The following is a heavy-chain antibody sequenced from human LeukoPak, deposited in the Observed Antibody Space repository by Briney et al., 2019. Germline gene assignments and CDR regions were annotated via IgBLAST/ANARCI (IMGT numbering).Heavy chain of an antibody. CDR3: ARVEIGDYVWGSYRY. D-gene: IGHD3-16*02. V-gene: IGHV3-30-3*01. Sequence: SGGSLRPSCAASGFTFSSYAMHWVRQAPGKGLEWVAVISYDGSNKYYADSVKGRFTISRDNSKNTLYLQMNSLRAEDTAVYYCARVEIGDYVWGSYRYWGQGTLVTVSS. CDR1: GFTFSSYA. J-gene: IGHJ4*02. CDR2: ISYDGSNK.